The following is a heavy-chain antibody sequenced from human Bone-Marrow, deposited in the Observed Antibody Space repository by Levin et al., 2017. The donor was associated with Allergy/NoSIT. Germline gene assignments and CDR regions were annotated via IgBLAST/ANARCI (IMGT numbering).Heavy chain of an antibody. D-gene: IGHD2/OR15-2a*01. Sequence: GESLKISCKASGYTFTSYGISWVRQAPGQGLEWMGWISAYNGNTNYAQKLQGRVTMTTDTSTSTAYMELRSLRSDDTAVYYCARASRSDNWFDPWGQGTLVTVSS. CDR1: GYTFTSYG. CDR3: ARASRSDNWFDP. CDR2: ISAYNGNT. V-gene: IGHV1-18*01. J-gene: IGHJ5*02.